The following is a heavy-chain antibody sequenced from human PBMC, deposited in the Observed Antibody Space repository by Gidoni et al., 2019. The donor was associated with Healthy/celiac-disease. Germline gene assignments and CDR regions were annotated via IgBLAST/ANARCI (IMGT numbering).Heavy chain of an antibody. D-gene: IGHD1-7*01. CDR3: AREGTMLDY. CDR2: ISYDGSNK. Sequence: QVQLVESGGGVVQPGRSLRRSCAASGFTFSSYGMHWVRQAPGKGLEWVAVISYDGSNKYYADSVKGRFTISRDNSKNTLYLQMNSLRAEDTAVYYCAREGTMLDYWGQGTLVTVSS. V-gene: IGHV3-30*03. CDR1: GFTFSSYG. J-gene: IGHJ4*02.